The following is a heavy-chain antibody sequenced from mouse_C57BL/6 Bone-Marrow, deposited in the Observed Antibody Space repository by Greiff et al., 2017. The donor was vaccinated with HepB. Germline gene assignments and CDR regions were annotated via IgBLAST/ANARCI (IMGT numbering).Heavy chain of an antibody. CDR3: ARHEGVSY. CDR2: ISNGGGST. CDR1: GFTFSDYY. Sequence: EVQLVESGGGLVQPGGSLKLSCAASGFTFSDYYMYWVRQTPEKRLEWVAYISNGGGSTYYPDTVKGRFTISRDNAKNTLYLQMSRLKSEDTAKYYCARHEGVSYWGQGTLVTVSA. J-gene: IGHJ3*01. V-gene: IGHV5-12*01.